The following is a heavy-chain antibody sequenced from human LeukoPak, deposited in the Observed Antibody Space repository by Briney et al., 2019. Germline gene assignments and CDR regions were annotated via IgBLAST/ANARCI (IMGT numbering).Heavy chain of an antibody. V-gene: IGHV1-69*02. CDR3: AREEDWFDP. Sequence: ASVNVSCKASGVTFSSYTISCGLQAPGHGHECGVRVIPIFGIANYAQKFQGRVTITADKSTSTAYMELSSLRSEDTAVYYCAREEDWFDPWGQGTLVTVSS. J-gene: IGHJ5*02. CDR2: VIPIFGIA. CDR1: GVTFSSYT.